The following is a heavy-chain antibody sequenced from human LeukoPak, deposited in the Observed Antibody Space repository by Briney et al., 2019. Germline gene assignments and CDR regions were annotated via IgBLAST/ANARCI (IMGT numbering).Heavy chain of an antibody. D-gene: IGHD3-3*01. Sequence: TGGSLRLSCAASGFTFSNYGMSWLRQAPGKGLEWVASIKHDGSEKYYVDSVRGRFTISRDNTKNLLYLQMSSLRAEDTAVYYCATDRGWRTSGYYLYYFEYWGQGTLVTFSS. CDR3: ATDRGWRTSGYYLYYFEY. CDR1: GFTFSNYG. CDR2: IKHDGSEK. J-gene: IGHJ4*02. V-gene: IGHV3-7*01.